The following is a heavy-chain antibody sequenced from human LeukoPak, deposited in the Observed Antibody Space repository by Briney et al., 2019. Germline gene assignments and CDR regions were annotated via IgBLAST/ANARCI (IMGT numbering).Heavy chain of an antibody. CDR3: AHRRDGYFDY. D-gene: IGHD5-24*01. CDR2: IYWNDEK. V-gene: IGHV2-5*01. CDR1: GFSLSTSLEA. Sequence: SGPTLVNPTQTLTLTCTFSGFSLSTSLEAVGWIRQPPGKALDWLALIYWNDEKHYNPSLKSRLTITKDTSKNQVVLTMTNRDPVDTATYSCAHRRDGYFDYWGQGTLVTVSS. J-gene: IGHJ4*02.